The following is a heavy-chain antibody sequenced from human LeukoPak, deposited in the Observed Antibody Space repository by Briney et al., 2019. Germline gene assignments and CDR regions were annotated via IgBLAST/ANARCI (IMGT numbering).Heavy chain of an antibody. CDR2: IYYSGST. CDR3: ATQVAYCGGDCYNHGDY. Sequence: SETLSLTCTVSGGSISSSSHYWGWIRQPPGKGLEWIGSIYYSGSTYYNPSLKSRVTISVDTSKNQFSLKLSSVTAADTAVYYCATQVAYCGGDCYNHGDYWGQGTLVTVSS. V-gene: IGHV4-39*01. D-gene: IGHD2-21*02. J-gene: IGHJ4*02. CDR1: GGSISSSSHY.